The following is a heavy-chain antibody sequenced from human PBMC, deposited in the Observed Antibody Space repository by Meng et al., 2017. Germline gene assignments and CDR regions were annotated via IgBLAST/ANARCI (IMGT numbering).Heavy chain of an antibody. D-gene: IGHD1-20*01. V-gene: IGHV3-23*01. CDR1: GFPFSISA. J-gene: IGHJ4*01. Sequence: GESLKISCAVSGFPFSISAMTWIRQAPGKGLEWVSGVTHSGDIIYYAGSVKGRFTISRDNSKNTLYLQMSSLTAEDTAIYYCATDIITGTRYPTDYWGHGTLVTVSS. CDR3: ATDIITGTRYPTDY. CDR2: VTHSGDII.